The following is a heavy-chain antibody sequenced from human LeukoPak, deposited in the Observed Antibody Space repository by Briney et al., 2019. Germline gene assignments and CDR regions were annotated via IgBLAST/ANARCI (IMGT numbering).Heavy chain of an antibody. CDR3: ASINDYGDLYYFHN. Sequence: GSLRLSCAASGFNVSSNYMNWVRQAPGKGLDWIGEIHHSGSTNYNPSLKRRVTIYINKSKNQSSLTLTSVTAADTAVYYCASINDYGDLYYFHNWGQGTLGTVS. V-gene: IGHV4-4*02. CDR1: GFNVSSNY. J-gene: IGHJ4*02. CDR2: IHHSGST. D-gene: IGHD4-17*01.